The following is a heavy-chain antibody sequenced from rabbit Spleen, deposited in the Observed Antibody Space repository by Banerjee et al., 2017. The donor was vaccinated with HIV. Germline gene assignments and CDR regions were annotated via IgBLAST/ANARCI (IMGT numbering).Heavy chain of an antibody. D-gene: IGHD7-1*01. CDR3: ARDTGGSFSSYGMDL. CDR2: IDPVFGIT. Sequence: LEESGGGLVKPGGTLTLTCTVSGFSFSSNWICWVRQAPGKGLEWIGYIDPVFGITYYANWVNGRFSISKTSSTTVTLQMTSLTVADTATYFCARDTGGSFSSYGMDLWGPGTLVTVS. V-gene: IGHV1S45*01. CDR1: GFSFSSNW. J-gene: IGHJ6*01.